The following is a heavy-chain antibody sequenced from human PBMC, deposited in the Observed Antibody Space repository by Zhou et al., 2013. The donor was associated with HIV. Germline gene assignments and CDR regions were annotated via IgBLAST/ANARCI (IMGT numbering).Heavy chain of an antibody. CDR1: GFTFSSYA. D-gene: IGHD6-13*01. V-gene: IGHV3-23*01. CDR3: AKSPMGIAAAGGYYYYYYYMDV. J-gene: IGHJ6*03. Sequence: VQLLESGGGLVQPGGSLRLSCAASGFTFSSYAMSWVRQAPGKGLEWVSAISGSGGSTYYADSVKGRFTISRDNSKNTLYLQMNSLRAEDTAVYYCAKSPMGIAAAGGYYYYYYYMDVWGKGTTVTGLL. CDR2: ISGSGGST.